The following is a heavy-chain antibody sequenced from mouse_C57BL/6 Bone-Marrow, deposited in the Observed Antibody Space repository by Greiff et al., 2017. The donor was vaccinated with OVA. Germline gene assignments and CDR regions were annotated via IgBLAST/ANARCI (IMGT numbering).Heavy chain of an antibody. CDR3: AIGITTVVATDFDY. J-gene: IGHJ2*01. V-gene: IGHV1-74*01. Sequence: QVQLQQPGAELVKPGASVKVSCKASGYTFTSYWMHWVKQRPGQGLEWIGRIHPSDSDTNYNQKFKGKATLTVDKSSSTAYMQLSSLTSEDSAVYYCAIGITTVVATDFDYWGQGTTRTVSS. D-gene: IGHD1-1*01. CDR2: IHPSDSDT. CDR1: GYTFTSYW.